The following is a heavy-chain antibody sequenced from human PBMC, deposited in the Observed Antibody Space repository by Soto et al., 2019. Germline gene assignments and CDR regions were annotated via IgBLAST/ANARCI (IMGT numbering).Heavy chain of an antibody. CDR1: GFTFSSFG. CDR2: ISSSSSYI. Sequence: GGSLRLSCAASGFTFSSFGMNWVRQAPGKGLEWASSISSSSSYIYYADSVKGRFTISRDNAGNSLYLQMDGLRAEDTAVYYCAPHYFDGTPYSWGQGTLVTVSS. V-gene: IGHV3-21*04. CDR3: APHYFDGTPYS. D-gene: IGHD3-22*01. J-gene: IGHJ4*02.